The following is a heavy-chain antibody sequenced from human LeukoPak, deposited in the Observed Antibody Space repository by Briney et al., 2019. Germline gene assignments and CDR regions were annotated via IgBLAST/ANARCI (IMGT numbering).Heavy chain of an antibody. D-gene: IGHD6-19*01. CDR3: ARDFKSGWYAYYYYGMDV. V-gene: IGHV1-18*01. CDR2: XSAXNGNT. Sequence: AXGQGLEWXGXXSAXNGNTNYAQKLQGRVTMTTDTSTSTAYMELRSLRSDDTAVYYCARDFKSGWYAYYYYGMDVWGQGTTVTVSS. J-gene: IGHJ6*02.